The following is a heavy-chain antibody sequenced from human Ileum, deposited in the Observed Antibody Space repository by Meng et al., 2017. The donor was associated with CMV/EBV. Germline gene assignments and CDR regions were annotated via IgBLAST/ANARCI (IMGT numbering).Heavy chain of an antibody. J-gene: IGHJ4*02. CDR2: IYYSGSP. Sequence: PPADLGPVPGKPSQPRARLRDRVGGSMPSGNYYWRWIRQPPGRGLEWIGYIYYSGSPYYKPSLKSRVTISLDTSKNQFSLNLRSVTATDSAVYYCVRQVVAASFDYWGQGALVTVSS. CDR1: GGSMPSGNYY. V-gene: IGHV4-30-4*08. D-gene: IGHD2-15*01. CDR3: VRQVVAASFDY.